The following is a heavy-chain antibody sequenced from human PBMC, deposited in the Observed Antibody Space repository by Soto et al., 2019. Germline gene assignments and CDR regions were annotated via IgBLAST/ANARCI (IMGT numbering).Heavy chain of an antibody. J-gene: IGHJ5*02. Sequence: ASVEVSCKVSGYTLTELSMHWVRQAPGKGLEWMGGFDPEDGETIYAQKFQGRVTMTEDTSTDTAYMELSSLRSEDTAVYYCATGGDFGVVGWFDPWGQGTLVTVSS. V-gene: IGHV1-24*01. CDR2: FDPEDGET. D-gene: IGHD3-3*01. CDR3: ATGGDFGVVGWFDP. CDR1: GYTLTELS.